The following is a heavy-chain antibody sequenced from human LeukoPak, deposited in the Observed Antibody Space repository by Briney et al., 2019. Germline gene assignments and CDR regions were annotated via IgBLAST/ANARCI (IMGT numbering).Heavy chain of an antibody. CDR1: GFTFSSYE. V-gene: IGHV3-48*03. J-gene: IGHJ4*02. D-gene: IGHD5-12*01. CDR3: ARDSPGYGGYSY. Sequence: PGGSLRLSCAASGFTFSSYEMNWVRQAPGKGLEWVSYISGSGSTIYYADSVKGRFTISRDNAKNSLYLQINSLRAEDTAVYYCARDSPGYGGYSYWGQGTLVTVSS. CDR2: ISGSGSTI.